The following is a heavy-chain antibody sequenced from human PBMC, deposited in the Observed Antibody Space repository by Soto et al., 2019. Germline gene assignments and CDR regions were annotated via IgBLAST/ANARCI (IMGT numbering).Heavy chain of an antibody. CDR1: GGSISSSSYY. J-gene: IGHJ6*03. CDR3: ARHTSSSWNYYYYMDV. CDR2: IYYGGSS. V-gene: IGHV4-39*01. Sequence: SETLSLTCTVSGGSISSSSYYWGWIRQPPGKGLEWIGSIYYGGSSYYSPSLRSRVTISVDTSKNQFSLKLSSVTAADTAVYYCARHTSSSWNYYYYMDVWGKGTTVTVSS. D-gene: IGHD6-13*01.